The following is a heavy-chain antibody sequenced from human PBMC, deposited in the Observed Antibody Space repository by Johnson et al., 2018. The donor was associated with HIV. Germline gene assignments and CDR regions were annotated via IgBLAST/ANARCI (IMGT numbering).Heavy chain of an antibody. CDR2: IYTGGST. D-gene: IGHD2-15*01. CDR3: AKGKVVVAAHDAFDI. CDR1: AFTVSDNY. J-gene: IGHJ3*02. Sequence: VQLVESGGGLVQPGGSLRLSCAASAFTVSDNYLSWVRQAPGKGLEWVSVIYTGGSTYYADSVTDRFTISRDNSKNTLYLQMNSLRVEDTAVYYCAKGKVVVAAHDAFDIWGQGTMVTVSS. V-gene: IGHV3-66*01.